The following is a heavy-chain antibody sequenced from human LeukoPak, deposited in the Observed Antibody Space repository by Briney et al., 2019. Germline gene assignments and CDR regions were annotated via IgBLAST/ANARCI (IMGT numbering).Heavy chain of an antibody. V-gene: IGHV3-33*01. J-gene: IGHJ4*02. CDR3: ARTLTNYGVFGY. D-gene: IGHD4-17*01. CDR2: IWYDGSNK. CDR1: GFTFSSYG. Sequence: GRSLRLSCAASGFTFSSYGMHWVRQAPGKGLEGVAVIWYDGSNKYSADSVEGRFTISRDNSKNTLYLQMNSLRAEDTAVYYCARTLTNYGVFGYWGQGTLVTVSS.